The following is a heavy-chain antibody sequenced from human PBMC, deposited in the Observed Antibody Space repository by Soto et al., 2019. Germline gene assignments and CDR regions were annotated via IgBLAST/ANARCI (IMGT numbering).Heavy chain of an antibody. Sequence: SVKVSCKASGGTFSSYAISWVRQAPGQGLEWMGGIIPIFGTANYAQKFQGRVTITADKSTSTAYMELSSLRSEDTAVYYCARERGKKMAALRHYYYGMDVWGQGTTVTVSS. D-gene: IGHD6-19*01. J-gene: IGHJ6*02. CDR2: IIPIFGTA. CDR3: ARERGKKMAALRHYYYGMDV. V-gene: IGHV1-69*06. CDR1: GGTFSSYA.